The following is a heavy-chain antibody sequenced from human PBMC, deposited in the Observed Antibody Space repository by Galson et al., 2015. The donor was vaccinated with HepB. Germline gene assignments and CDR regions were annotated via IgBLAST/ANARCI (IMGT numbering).Heavy chain of an antibody. CDR2: IYTSGST. Sequence: LSLTCTVSGGSISSYYWSWIRQPAGKGLEWIGRIYTSGSTNYNPSLKSRVTMSVDTSKNQFSLKLSSVTAADTAVYYCARDQVAVAAKNWFDPWGQGTLVTVSS. CDR1: GGSISSYY. V-gene: IGHV4-4*07. CDR3: ARDQVAVAAKNWFDP. D-gene: IGHD6-19*01. J-gene: IGHJ5*02.